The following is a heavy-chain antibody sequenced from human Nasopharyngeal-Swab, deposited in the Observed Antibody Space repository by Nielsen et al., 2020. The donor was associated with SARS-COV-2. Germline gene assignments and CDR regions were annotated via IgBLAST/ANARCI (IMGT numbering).Heavy chain of an antibody. CDR3: ARDLGGGYCTTTNCPGS. CDR1: GFTVSSNY. D-gene: IGHD2-2*01. CDR2: IYSGGST. J-gene: IGHJ1*01. V-gene: IGHV3-53*01. Sequence: GGSLRLSCAASGFTVSSNYMSWVRQAPGKGLEWVSVIYSGGSTYYADSVKGRFSISRDSSTNTLYLQMNNVRAEDTAVYYCARDLGGGYCTTTNCPGSWGQGTLVTVSS.